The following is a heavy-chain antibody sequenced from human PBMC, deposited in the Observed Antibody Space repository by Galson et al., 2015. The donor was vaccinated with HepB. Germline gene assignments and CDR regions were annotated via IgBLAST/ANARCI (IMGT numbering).Heavy chain of an antibody. CDR1: GYSFISYW. Sequence: GAEVKKPGESLKISCKGSGYSFISYWIAWVRQMPGKGLEWMGITYPVDSTTRYSPSFQGQVIISVDKSIRTAYLQWSSLKASDTAIYYCASGTREYFDYWGQGSLVTVSS. CDR3: ASGTREYFDY. J-gene: IGHJ4*02. CDR2: TYPVDSTT. V-gene: IGHV5-51*01. D-gene: IGHD2/OR15-2a*01.